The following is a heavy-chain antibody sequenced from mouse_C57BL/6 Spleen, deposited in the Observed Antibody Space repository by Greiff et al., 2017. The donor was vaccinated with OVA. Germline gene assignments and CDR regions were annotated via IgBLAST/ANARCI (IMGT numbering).Heavy chain of an antibody. Sequence: VQLQQSGPVLVKPGASVKMSCKASGYTFTDYYMNWVKQSHGKSLEWIGVINPYNGGTSYNQKFKGKATLTVDKSSSTAYMELNSLTSEDSAVYYCARSGYYGSSSYWYFDVWGTGTTVTVSS. CDR1: GYTFTDYY. CDR2: INPYNGGT. V-gene: IGHV1-19*01. CDR3: ARSGYYGSSSYWYFDV. J-gene: IGHJ1*03. D-gene: IGHD1-1*01.